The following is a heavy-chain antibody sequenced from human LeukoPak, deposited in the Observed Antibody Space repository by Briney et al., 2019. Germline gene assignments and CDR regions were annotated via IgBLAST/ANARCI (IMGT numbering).Heavy chain of an antibody. V-gene: IGHV4-34*01. J-gene: IGHJ3*02. Sequence: SETLSLTCAVYGGSFSDYYWSWIRQPPGKGLEWIGEINHSRSTNYNPSLKSRVTISVDTSKNQFSLKLSSVTAADTAVYYCARDQGSIYGDYGPELDAFDIWGQGTMVTVSS. CDR2: INHSRST. CDR1: GGSFSDYY. D-gene: IGHD4-17*01. CDR3: ARDQGSIYGDYGPELDAFDI.